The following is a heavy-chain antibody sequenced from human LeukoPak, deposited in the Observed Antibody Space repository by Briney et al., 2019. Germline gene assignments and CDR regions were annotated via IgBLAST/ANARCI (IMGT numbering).Heavy chain of an antibody. CDR2: IIPIFGTA. Sequence: GASVKVSCKASGGTFSSYAISWVRQAPGQGLEWMGGIIPIFGTANYAQKFQGRVTITADESTSTAYMELSSLRSEDTAVYYCVVGDDILTGYPTDPDYYYYYGMDVRGKGTTVTVSS. CDR3: VVGDDILTGYPTDPDYYYYYGMDV. J-gene: IGHJ6*04. CDR1: GGTFSSYA. V-gene: IGHV1-69*13. D-gene: IGHD3-9*01.